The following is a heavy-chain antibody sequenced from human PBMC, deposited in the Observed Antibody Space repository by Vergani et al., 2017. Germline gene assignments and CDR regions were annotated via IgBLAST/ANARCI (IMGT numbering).Heavy chain of an antibody. CDR3: GRGSDNYN. J-gene: IGHJ4*02. V-gene: IGHV3-30*02. CDR2: LRYDGITK. CDR1: GFTLSNYG. D-gene: IGHD5-24*01. Sequence: QVQVVESGGGVVQPGGSLRISCAASGFTLSNYGMHCVRRAPGKGLEWVAFLRYDGITKHYSDSVKGRFTISRDNSKNTLYLQMNSLRVEDTAVYYCGRGSDNYNWGQGTLVTVSS.